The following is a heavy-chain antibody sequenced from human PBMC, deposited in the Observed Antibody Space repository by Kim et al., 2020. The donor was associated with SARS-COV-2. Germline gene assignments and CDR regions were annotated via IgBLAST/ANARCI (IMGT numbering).Heavy chain of an antibody. CDR2: YYRGST. CDR3: ARVPRT. J-gene: IGHJ5*02. V-gene: IGHV4-59*01. Sequence: YYRGSTNYHPSLKSRVTISVDTSKNQFSLKLSSVTAADTAVYYCARVPRTWGQGTLVTVSS.